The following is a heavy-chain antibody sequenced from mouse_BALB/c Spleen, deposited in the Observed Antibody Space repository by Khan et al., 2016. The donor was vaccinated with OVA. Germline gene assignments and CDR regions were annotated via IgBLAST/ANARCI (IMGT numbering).Heavy chain of an antibody. CDR2: VDPFSGGT. Sequence: VQLKESGPELMKPGASVKISCKASGYSFTTYYLHWVMQSHGESLEWIGYVDPFSGGTTSNQKFKGKATLTVDKSSSTAYMHLRNLTSEDSAVYYWTRHGYVAWFTYWGQGTLVTVAA. CDR3: TRHGYVAWFTY. V-gene: IGHV1S135*01. J-gene: IGHJ3*01. CDR1: GYSFTTYY. D-gene: IGHD2-2*01.